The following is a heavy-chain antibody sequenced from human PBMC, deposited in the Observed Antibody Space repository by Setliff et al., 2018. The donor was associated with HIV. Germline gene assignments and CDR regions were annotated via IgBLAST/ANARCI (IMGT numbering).Heavy chain of an antibody. D-gene: IGHD2-15*01. Sequence: ASETLSLTCAVYGGSLSGYYWSWIRQPPGKGLEWFGYIYTTGSTNYNPSLKSRVTISVDTSRNQFSLNLSSVTAADTAVYYCARFPLLHKNAFDIWGQGTMVTVSS. CDR2: IYTTGST. CDR1: GGSLSGYY. J-gene: IGHJ3*02. V-gene: IGHV4-34*11. CDR3: ARFPLLHKNAFDI.